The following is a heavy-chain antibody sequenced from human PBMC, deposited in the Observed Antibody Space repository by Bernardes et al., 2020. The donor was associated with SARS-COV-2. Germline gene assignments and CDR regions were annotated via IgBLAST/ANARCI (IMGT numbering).Heavy chain of an antibody. J-gene: IGHJ6*02. V-gene: IGHV3-23*01. CDR1: GFTFSSYA. Sequence: GGSLRLSCAASGFTFSSYAMSWVRQAPGKGLEWVSAISGSGGSTYYADSVKGRFTISRDNSKNTLYLQMNSLRAEDTAVYYCAKDQKRITMIVGRGGRYGMDVWGQGTTVTVSS. D-gene: IGHD3-22*01. CDR2: ISGSGGST. CDR3: AKDQKRITMIVGRGGRYGMDV.